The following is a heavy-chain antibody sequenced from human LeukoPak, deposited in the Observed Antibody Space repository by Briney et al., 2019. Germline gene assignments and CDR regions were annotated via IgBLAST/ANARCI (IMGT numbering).Heavy chain of an antibody. CDR2: LNHSGST. V-gene: IGHV4-34*01. CDR1: GGSFSGYY. D-gene: IGHD1-1*01. Sequence: SETLSLTCAVYGGSFSGYYWSWIRQPPGKGLEWIGELNHSGSTNYNPSLKSRVTISVDTSKNQFSLKLSSVTAADTAVYYCARRLKTPTVGTTGYFDYWGQGTLVTVSS. CDR3: ARRLKTPTVGTTGYFDY. J-gene: IGHJ4*03.